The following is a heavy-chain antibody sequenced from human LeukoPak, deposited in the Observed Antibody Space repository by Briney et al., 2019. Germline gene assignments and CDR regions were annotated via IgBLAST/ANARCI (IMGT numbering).Heavy chain of an antibody. J-gene: IGHJ4*02. D-gene: IGHD2-21*01. Sequence: GGSLRLSCVASGFTVSSTHVSWYRQAPGKGLEWVSVIYNRGDRNYADSVKGRFTISRDNSKNTLYLQMDSLRAEDTAVYYCARDLGGERTAEFGGQGTLVTVSS. CDR3: ARDLGGERTAEF. V-gene: IGHV3-53*01. CDR1: GFTVSSTH. CDR2: IYNRGDR.